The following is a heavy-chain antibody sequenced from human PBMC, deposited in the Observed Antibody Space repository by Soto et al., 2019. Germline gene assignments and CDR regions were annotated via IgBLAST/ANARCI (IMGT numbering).Heavy chain of an antibody. CDR1: GGSISSGGYY. CDR2: IYYSGST. J-gene: IGHJ6*02. CDR3: ARDSGDTTAYYYYYGMDV. D-gene: IGHD2-21*01. Sequence: SETLSLTCTVSGGSISSGGYYWSWIRQHPGKCLEWIGYIYYSGSTYYNPSLKSRVTISVDTSKNQFSLKLSSVTAADTAVYYCARDSGDTTAYYYYYGMDVWGQGTTVTVYS. V-gene: IGHV4-31*03.